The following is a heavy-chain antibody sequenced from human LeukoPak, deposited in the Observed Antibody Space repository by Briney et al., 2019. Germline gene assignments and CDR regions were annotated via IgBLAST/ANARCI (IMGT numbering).Heavy chain of an antibody. CDR1: GFTFSSYA. CDR2: ISGSGGST. CDR3: AKSGDCSSTSCVGHFDY. J-gene: IGHJ4*02. Sequence: PGGSLRLSCAASGFTFSSYAMSWVRQAPGKGLEWVSAISGSGGSTYYADSVKGRFTISRDNSKNTLYLQMNSLRAKDTAVYYCAKSGDCSSTSCVGHFDYWGQGTLVTVSS. D-gene: IGHD2-2*01. V-gene: IGHV3-23*01.